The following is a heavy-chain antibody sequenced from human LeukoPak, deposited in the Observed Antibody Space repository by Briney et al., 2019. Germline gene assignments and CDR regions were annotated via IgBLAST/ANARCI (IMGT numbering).Heavy chain of an antibody. V-gene: IGHV3-7*03. CDR3: ARDPGAIFGVVKADDAFDI. CDR2: IKQDGSEK. J-gene: IGHJ3*02. Sequence: GGSLRLSCAASGFTFSSYWMSWVRQAPGKGLEWVANIKQDGSEKYYVDSVKGRFTISRDNAKNSLYLQMNSLRAEDTALYYCARDPGAIFGVVKADDAFDIWGQGTMVTVSS. CDR1: GFTFSSYW. D-gene: IGHD3-3*01.